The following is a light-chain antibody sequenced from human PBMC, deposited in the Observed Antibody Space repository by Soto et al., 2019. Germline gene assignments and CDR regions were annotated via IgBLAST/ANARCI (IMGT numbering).Light chain of an antibody. V-gene: IGLV1-51*01. J-gene: IGLJ1*01. CDR2: DNN. Sequence: QSVLTQPPSVSAAPGQKVTISCSGSSSNIGIYYVCWYQQLPGTAPKLLIYDNNKRPSGIPDRFSGSRSGTSATLGITGLQTGDEADYYCGTWDTSLSAYVFGSATKVTVL. CDR3: GTWDTSLSAYV. CDR1: SSNIGIYY.